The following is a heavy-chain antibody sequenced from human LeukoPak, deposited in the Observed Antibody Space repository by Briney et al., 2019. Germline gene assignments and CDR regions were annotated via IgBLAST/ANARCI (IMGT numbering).Heavy chain of an antibody. CDR1: GFTFSNYW. D-gene: IGHD5-24*01. CDR2: IKEDGIEK. V-gene: IGHV3-7*05. J-gene: IGHJ5*02. CDR3: ARASKPWLQLT. Sequence: HPGGSLRLSCAASGFTFSNYWMIWVRQAQGKGLEWVGDIKEDGIEKRYADSVRGRFTISRDNAQTSIYLQMNSLRAEDTAVYYCARASKPWLQLTWGQGALVTVSS.